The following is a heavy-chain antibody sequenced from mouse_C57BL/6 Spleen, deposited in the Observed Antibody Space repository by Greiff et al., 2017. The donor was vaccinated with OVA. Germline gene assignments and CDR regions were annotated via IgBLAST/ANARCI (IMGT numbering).Heavy chain of an antibody. D-gene: IGHD1-1*01. CDR2: INPYNGGT. CDR3: ARGTTERYFDY. Sequence: VQLQQSGPVLVKPGASVKMSCKASGYTFTDYYMNWVKQSHGKSLEWIGVINPYNGGTSYNQKFKGKATLTVDKSSSTAYMELNSLTSEDSAVYYCARGTTERYFDYWGQGTTLTVSS. V-gene: IGHV1-19*01. J-gene: IGHJ2*01. CDR1: GYTFTDYY.